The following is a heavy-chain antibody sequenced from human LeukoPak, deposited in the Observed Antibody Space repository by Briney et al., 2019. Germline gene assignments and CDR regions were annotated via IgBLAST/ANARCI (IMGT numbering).Heavy chain of an antibody. CDR1: GFTFSSYS. CDR3: AKDENYCSSPVCYDVFDI. Sequence: KPGGSLRLSCAASGFTFSSYSMNWVRQAPGKGLEWVSSISSSSSYIYYADSVKGRFTISRDNSKNTLYLEVISLTAEDTAVYYCAKDENYCSSPVCYDVFDIWGQGTMVTVSS. D-gene: IGHD2-2*01. CDR2: ISSSSSYI. V-gene: IGHV3-21*04. J-gene: IGHJ3*02.